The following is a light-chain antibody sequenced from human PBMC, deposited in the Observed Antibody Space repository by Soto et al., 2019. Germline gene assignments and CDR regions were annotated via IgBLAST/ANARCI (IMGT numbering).Light chain of an antibody. V-gene: IGLV6-57*04. J-gene: IGLJ2*01. CDR2: DDN. CDR1: SGSIASNY. Sequence: LTQPHSVSESPGKTVTISCTRSSGSIASNYVQWYQQRPGSAPTTVIYDDNQRPSGVPDRFSGSIDSSSNSASLTISGLKTEDEADYYCQSYDSRNHDVVFGGGTKLTVL. CDR3: QSYDSRNHDVV.